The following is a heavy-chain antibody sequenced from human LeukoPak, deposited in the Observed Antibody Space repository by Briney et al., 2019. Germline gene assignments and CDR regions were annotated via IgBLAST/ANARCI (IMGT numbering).Heavy chain of an antibody. Sequence: GESLKISCKGSGYSFTNDCIGWVRQMPGKGLEWMGIVYPGTSDTIFSPSFQGQVTISADKSISTAYLQWSSLKASDTAIYYCARRKRGGFDYWGQGTLVTVSS. V-gene: IGHV5-51*01. D-gene: IGHD3-3*01. CDR2: VYPGTSDT. CDR3: ARRKRGGFDY. CDR1: GYSFTNDC. J-gene: IGHJ4*02.